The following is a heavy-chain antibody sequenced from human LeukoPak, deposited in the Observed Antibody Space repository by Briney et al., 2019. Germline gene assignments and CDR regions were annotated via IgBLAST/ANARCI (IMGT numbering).Heavy chain of an antibody. CDR1: GGTFSSYA. J-gene: IGHJ6*04. D-gene: IGHD4-17*01. CDR3: AITPGGDSGSRAMDV. V-gene: IGHV1-69*05. Sequence: SVKVSCEASGGTFSSYAISWVRQAPGQGLEWMGGIIPIFGTANYAQKFQGRVTITTDESTSTAYMELSSLRSEDTAVYYCAITPGGDSGSRAMDVWGKGTTVTVSS. CDR2: IIPIFGTA.